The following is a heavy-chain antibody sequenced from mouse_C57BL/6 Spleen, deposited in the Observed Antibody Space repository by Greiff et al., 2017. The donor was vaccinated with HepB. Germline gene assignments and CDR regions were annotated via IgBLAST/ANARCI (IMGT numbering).Heavy chain of an antibody. Sequence: VQLQQPGAELVKPGASVKLSCKASGYTFTSYWMQWVKQRPGQGLEWIGEIDPSDSYTNYNQKFKGKATLTVDTSSSTAYMQLSSLTSEDSAVYYCARSLTGTSLFDYWGQGTTLTVSS. CDR1: GYTFTSYW. CDR3: ARSLTGTSLFDY. CDR2: IDPSDSYT. J-gene: IGHJ2*01. V-gene: IGHV1-50*01. D-gene: IGHD4-1*01.